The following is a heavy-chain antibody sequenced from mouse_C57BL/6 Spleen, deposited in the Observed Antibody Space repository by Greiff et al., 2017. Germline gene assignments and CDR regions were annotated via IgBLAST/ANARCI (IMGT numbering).Heavy chain of an antibody. Sequence: VQLQQSGPELVKPGASVKISCKASGYSFTSYYIHWVKQRPGQGLEWIGWIYPGSGNTKYNEKFKGKATLTADTSSSTAYMQLSSLTSEDSAVYYCARRVLRWYFDVWGTGTTGTVSS. D-gene: IGHD1-1*01. J-gene: IGHJ1*03. CDR2: IYPGSGNT. CDR1: GYSFTSYY. CDR3: ARRVLRWYFDV. V-gene: IGHV1-66*01.